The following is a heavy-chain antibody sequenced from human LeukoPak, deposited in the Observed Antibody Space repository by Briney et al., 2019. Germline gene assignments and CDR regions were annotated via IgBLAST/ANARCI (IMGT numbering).Heavy chain of an antibody. CDR3: ARMSTARMGYYYYMDV. V-gene: IGHV1-2*02. J-gene: IGHJ6*03. CDR1: GYTFTGYY. D-gene: IGHD5/OR15-5a*01. Sequence: ASVKVSCKASGYTFTGYYMHWVRQAPGQGLEWMGWINPNSGGTNYAQKLQGRVTMTTDTSTSTAYMELRSLRSDDTAVYYCARMSTARMGYYYYMDVWGKGTTVTVSS. CDR2: INPNSGGT.